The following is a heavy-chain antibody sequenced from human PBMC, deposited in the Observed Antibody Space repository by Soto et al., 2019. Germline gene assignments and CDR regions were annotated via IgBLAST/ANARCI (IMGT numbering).Heavy chain of an antibody. V-gene: IGHV4-30-2*01. D-gene: IGHD2-15*01. CDR1: GGSISSGGYS. Sequence: PSETLSLTCTVSGGSISSGGYSWSWIRQPPGKGLEWIGYIYHSGSTYYNPSLKSRVTISVDRSKNQFSLKLSSVTAADTAVYYCASFFCSGGSCFQNWFDPWGQGTLVTVSS. CDR3: ASFFCSGGSCFQNWFDP. CDR2: IYHSGST. J-gene: IGHJ5*02.